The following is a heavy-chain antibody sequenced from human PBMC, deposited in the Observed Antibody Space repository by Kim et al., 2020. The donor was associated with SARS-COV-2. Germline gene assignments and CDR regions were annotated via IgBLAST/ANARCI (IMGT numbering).Heavy chain of an antibody. D-gene: IGHD3-3*01. J-gene: IGHJ6*02. CDR3: ARDASNYDFWSGYSSHYYYGMDV. CDR2: SNAGNGNT. Sequence: ASVKVSCKASGYTFTSYAMHWVRQAPGQRLEWMGWSNAGNGNTKYSQEFQGRVTITRDTSASTAYMELSSLRSEDMAVYYCARDASNYDFWSGYSSHYYYGMDVWGQGTTVTVSS. CDR1: GYTFTSYA. V-gene: IGHV1-3*02.